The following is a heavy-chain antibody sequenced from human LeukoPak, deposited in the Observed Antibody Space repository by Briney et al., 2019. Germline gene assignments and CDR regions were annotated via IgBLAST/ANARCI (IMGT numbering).Heavy chain of an antibody. J-gene: IGHJ3*02. V-gene: IGHV4-34*01. D-gene: IGHD3-22*01. CDR3: ARHLGYYYDSSGLDAFDI. CDR2: INHSGST. Sequence: SETLSLTCAVYGGSFSGYYWSWIRQPPGKGLEWIGEINHSGSTNYNPSLKSRVTISVDTSKNQFSLKLSSVTAADTAVYYCARHLGYYYDSSGLDAFDIWGQGTMVTVSS. CDR1: GGSFSGYY.